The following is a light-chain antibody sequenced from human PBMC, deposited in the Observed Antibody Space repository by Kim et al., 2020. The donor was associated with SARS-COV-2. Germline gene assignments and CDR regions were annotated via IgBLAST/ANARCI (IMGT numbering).Light chain of an antibody. J-gene: IGKJ4*01. CDR3: QQYNNWPLT. CDR2: AAS. V-gene: IGKV3-15*01. Sequence: EIVMTQSPATLSVSPGERATLSCRASQSVSSNLAWYEQKPGQAPRLLIYAASTRVTGIPARFSGSGSGTEFTLTISSLQSEDFAVYYCQQYNNWPLTFGGGTKVEI. CDR1: QSVSSN.